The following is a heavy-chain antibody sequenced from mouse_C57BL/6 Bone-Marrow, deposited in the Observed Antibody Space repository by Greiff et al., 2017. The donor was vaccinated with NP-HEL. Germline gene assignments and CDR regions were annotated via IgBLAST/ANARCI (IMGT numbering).Heavy chain of an antibody. D-gene: IGHD2-2*01. Sequence: QVQLKQPGTELVKPGASVKLSCKASGYTFTSYWMHWVKQRPGQGLEWIGNINPSDGGTNYNEKFKSKATLAVDKSSSTAYMQLSSLTSEYSAVYDCARWLPRYAMDYWGQGTSVTVSS. CDR2: INPSDGGT. CDR1: GYTFTSYW. CDR3: ARWLPRYAMDY. J-gene: IGHJ4*01. V-gene: IGHV1-53*01.